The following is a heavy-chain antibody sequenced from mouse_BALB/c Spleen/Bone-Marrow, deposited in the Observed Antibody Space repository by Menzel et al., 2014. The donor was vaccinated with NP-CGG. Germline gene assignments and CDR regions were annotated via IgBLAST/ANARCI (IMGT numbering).Heavy chain of an antibody. Sequence: EVRLVGSGVGLVKSGGSLKLSCAASGFSFNSYGMSWVRQTPGKRLDWVATISGGGSYTFYPDSAKGRLTIPGDNAKDRLYLQLSSLRSEDSALYYCTRHPYYDETEVFFVSWFQWTLVAVSA. CDR2: ISGGGSYT. CDR3: TRHPYYDETEVFFVS. J-gene: IGHJ3*01. D-gene: IGHD2-4*01. CDR1: GFSFNSYG. V-gene: IGHV5-9-2*01.